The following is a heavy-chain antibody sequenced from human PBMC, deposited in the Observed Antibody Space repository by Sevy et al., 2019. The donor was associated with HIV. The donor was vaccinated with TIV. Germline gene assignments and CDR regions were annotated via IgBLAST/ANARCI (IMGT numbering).Heavy chain of an antibody. D-gene: IGHD6-13*01. CDR3: AKERPLSMPSSSWYYFDY. Sequence: GGSLRLSCAASGFTFSSYGMHWVRQAPGKGLEWVAFIRYDGSNKYYADSVKGRFTISRDNSKNTLYLQMNSLKAEDTAVYYCAKERPLSMPSSSWYYFDYWGQGTLVTVSS. V-gene: IGHV3-30*02. CDR2: IRYDGSNK. CDR1: GFTFSSYG. J-gene: IGHJ4*02.